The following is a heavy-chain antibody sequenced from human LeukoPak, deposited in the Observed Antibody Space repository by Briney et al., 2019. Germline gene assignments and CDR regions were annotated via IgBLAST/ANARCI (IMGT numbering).Heavy chain of an antibody. V-gene: IGHV5-51*01. J-gene: IGHJ1*01. Sequence: GESLKISCETSGYSFSTYWTGWGRQMPGKGLEWMGIIYPGDSDTRYSSSFQGQVTISADKSISTAYLQWSSLKASDTAVYYCVTQEYSTSWIIIWGQGTLVTVSS. D-gene: IGHD6-13*01. CDR2: IYPGDSDT. CDR3: VTQEYSTSWIII. CDR1: GYSFSTYW.